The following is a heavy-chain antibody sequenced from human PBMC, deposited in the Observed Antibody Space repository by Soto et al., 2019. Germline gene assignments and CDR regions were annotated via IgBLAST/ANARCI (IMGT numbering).Heavy chain of an antibody. CDR3: ARSQGSSTSLEIYYYYYYGMDV. Sequence: QVQLVQSGAEVKKPGSSMKVSCKASGGTFGSYAISRVRQAPGQGLEWMGGIIPIPGTANYAQKFQGRVTIAADESTSTAYMELSSLRSEDTAVYYCARSQGSSTSLEIYYYYYYGMDVWGQGTTVTVSS. CDR1: GGTFGSYA. J-gene: IGHJ6*02. D-gene: IGHD2-2*01. CDR2: IIPIPGTA. V-gene: IGHV1-69*01.